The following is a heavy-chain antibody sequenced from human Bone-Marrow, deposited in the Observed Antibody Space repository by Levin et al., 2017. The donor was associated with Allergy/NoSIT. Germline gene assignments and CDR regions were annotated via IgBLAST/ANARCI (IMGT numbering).Heavy chain of an antibody. V-gene: IGHV1-3*01. J-gene: IGHJ5*02. Sequence: VASVKVSCKASGYTFTQYAMHWVRQAPGQRPEWMGWINVGSGNTKYSQKFQGRVSITRDTSASTVYMELSSLTSEDMALYYCAREAKTTFGVVIIPNCFDPWGQGTLVTVSS. CDR3: AREAKTTFGVVIIPNCFDP. CDR1: GYTFTQYA. D-gene: IGHD3-3*01. CDR2: INVGSGNT.